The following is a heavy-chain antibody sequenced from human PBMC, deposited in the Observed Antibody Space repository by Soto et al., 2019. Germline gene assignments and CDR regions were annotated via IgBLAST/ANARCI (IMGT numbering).Heavy chain of an antibody. J-gene: IGHJ6*02. Sequence: GESLKISCKGSGYSFTSYWISWVRQMPGKGLEWMGRIDPSDSYTNYSPSFQGHVTISADKSISTAYLQWSSLKASDTAMYYCARHPYYYDSSGYYPSDYYYYGMDVCGQGTTVTVSS. CDR2: IDPSDSYT. D-gene: IGHD3-22*01. CDR3: ARHPYYYDSSGYYPSDYYYYGMDV. V-gene: IGHV5-10-1*01. CDR1: GYSFTSYW.